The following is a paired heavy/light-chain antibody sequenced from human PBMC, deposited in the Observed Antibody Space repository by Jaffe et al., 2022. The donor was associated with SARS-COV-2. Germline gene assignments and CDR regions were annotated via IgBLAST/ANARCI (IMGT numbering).Light chain of an antibody. CDR1: QSLLHSNGYNF. CDR3: MQSLQTPLT. CDR2: LGS. Sequence: DIVMTQSPLSLPVTPGEPASISCRSSQSLLHSNGYNFLDWYLQKPGQSPQLLMSLGSIRASGVPDRFSGSGSGTDFTLKISRVEAEDVGVYYCMQSLQTPLTFGGGTKVEIK. V-gene: IGKV2-28*01. J-gene: IGKJ4*01.
Heavy chain of an antibody. CDR2: IYWDDDK. CDR3: AHRRWLQLETWFDP. V-gene: IGHV2-5*02. Sequence: QITLKESGPTLVKPTQTLTLTCTFSGFSLSTRGVGVGWFRQPPGKALEWLALIYWDDDKRYRPSLKSRLTITKDTSKNQVVLTMTNVDPVDTATYFCAHRRWLQLETWFDPWGRGTLVTVSS. CDR1: GFSLSTRGVG. J-gene: IGHJ5*02. D-gene: IGHD6-13*01.